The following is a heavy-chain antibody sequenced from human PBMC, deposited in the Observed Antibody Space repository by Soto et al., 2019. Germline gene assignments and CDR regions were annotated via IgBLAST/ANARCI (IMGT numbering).Heavy chain of an antibody. V-gene: IGHV4-61*01. Sequence: SETLSLTCTVSGGSVSSGSYYWSWIRQPPGKGLEWIGYIYYSGSTYYNPSLKSRVTISVDTSKNQFSLKLSSVTAADTAVYYCARAKGLVTVTTSWFDPWGQGTLVIVSS. D-gene: IGHD4-17*01. CDR2: IYYSGST. CDR3: ARAKGLVTVTTSWFDP. CDR1: GGSVSSGSYY. J-gene: IGHJ5*02.